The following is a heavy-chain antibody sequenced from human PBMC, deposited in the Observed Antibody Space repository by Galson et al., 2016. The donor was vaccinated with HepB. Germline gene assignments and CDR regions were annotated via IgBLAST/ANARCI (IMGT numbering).Heavy chain of an antibody. CDR3: ARAGDSSWYDY. J-gene: IGHJ4*02. V-gene: IGHV3-23*01. CDR2: ISRSAIAV. D-gene: IGHD6-13*01. CDR1: GFTFSSYT. Sequence: LRLSCAASGFTFSSYTMGWVRQAPGKGLEWVSDISRSAIAVYYADSVKGRFTISRDDSKNILYLQMNSLRAEDTAVYYCARAGDSSWYDYWGQGTLVTVSS.